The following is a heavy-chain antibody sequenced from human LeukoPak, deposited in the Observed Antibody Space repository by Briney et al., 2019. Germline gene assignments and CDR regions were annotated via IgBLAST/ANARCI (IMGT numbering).Heavy chain of an antibody. J-gene: IGHJ3*02. CDR1: GYSISSSNW. D-gene: IGHD3-16*02. CDR3: ARRHAYYDYVWGSYRLDAFDI. CDR2: IYYSGST. V-gene: IGHV4-28*01. Sequence: SDTLSLTCAVSGYSISSSNWWGWIRQPPGKGLEWIGYIYYSGSTYYNPSLKSRVTMSVDTSKNQFSLKLSSVTAVDTAVYYCARRHAYYDYVWGSYRLDAFDIWGQGTMVTVSS.